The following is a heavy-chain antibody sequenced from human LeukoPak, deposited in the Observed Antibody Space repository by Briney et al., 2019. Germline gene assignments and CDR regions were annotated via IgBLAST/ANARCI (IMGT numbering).Heavy chain of an antibody. Sequence: GGSLRLSCAASGFTFSSYAMAWVRQAPGKGLEWVSTAGGNGGSTDYAASVKGRFTNSRDSSRNTLHLQINSLRANDTAVYFCARGAHYTRSGYDFDYWGQGTLVTVSS. CDR3: ARGAHYTRSGYDFDY. V-gene: IGHV3-23*01. J-gene: IGHJ4*02. CDR2: AGGNGGST. D-gene: IGHD2-15*01. CDR1: GFTFSSYA.